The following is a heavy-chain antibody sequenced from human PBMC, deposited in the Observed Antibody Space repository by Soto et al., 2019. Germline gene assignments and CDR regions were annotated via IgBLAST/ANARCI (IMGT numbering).Heavy chain of an antibody. Sequence: PGGSLRLSCAASGFTFSDYYMSWIRQAPGKGLEWVSYISSSSSYTNYADSVKGRFTISRDNAKNSLYLQMNSLRAEDTAVYYCARDAARPWYFDYWGQGTLVTVSS. CDR2: ISSSSSYT. J-gene: IGHJ4*02. CDR3: ARDAARPWYFDY. D-gene: IGHD6-6*01. V-gene: IGHV3-11*06. CDR1: GFTFSDYY.